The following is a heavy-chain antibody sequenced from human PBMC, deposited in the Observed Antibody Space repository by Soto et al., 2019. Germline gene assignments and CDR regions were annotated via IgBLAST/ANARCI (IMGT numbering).Heavy chain of an antibody. J-gene: IGHJ4*02. CDR2: ISAYNGYT. D-gene: IGHD3-22*01. CDR1: GYTFTSYG. CDR3: ARDFDSSGYYYRGNDY. V-gene: IGHV1-18*01. Sequence: ASVKVSCKASGYTFTSYGISWVRQAPGQGLEWMGWISAYNGYTNFAQKLQGRVTMTTDTSTSTAYMELGSLRSDDTAVYYCARDFDSSGYYYRGNDYWGQGTLVTVSS.